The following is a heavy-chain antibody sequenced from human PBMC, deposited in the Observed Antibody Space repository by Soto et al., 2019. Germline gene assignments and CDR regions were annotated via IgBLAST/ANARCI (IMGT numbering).Heavy chain of an antibody. CDR3: ARGTRPDTRFGESIFDF. D-gene: IGHD3-10*01. CDR2: LSHSGGT. Sequence: QVQLQESGPGLVKPSQTLSLTCTVSGASIGSGTYYWHWIRQHPGKGLEWIGWLSHSGGTYYNPSLRSRMTISVATSKDQFSLRLTSVTAADTAVYYCARGTRPDTRFGESIFDFWGQGTLVNVSS. CDR1: GASIGSGTYY. V-gene: IGHV4-31*03. J-gene: IGHJ4*02.